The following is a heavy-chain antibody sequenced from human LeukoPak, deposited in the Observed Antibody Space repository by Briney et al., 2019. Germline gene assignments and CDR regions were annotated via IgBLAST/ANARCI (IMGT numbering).Heavy chain of an antibody. CDR3: ARQTGSGLFILP. Sequence: PSETLSLTSSVSGVSISSINSYSGSIRQPPGKGLERIGSIYYTGNTYYNASLNSQVSISIDMSKNQFSLKITSETAADTGVYYCARQTGSGLFILPGGQGTLVTVSS. V-gene: IGHV4-39*01. CDR2: IYYTGNT. J-gene: IGHJ4*02. D-gene: IGHD3/OR15-3a*01. CDR1: GVSISSINSY.